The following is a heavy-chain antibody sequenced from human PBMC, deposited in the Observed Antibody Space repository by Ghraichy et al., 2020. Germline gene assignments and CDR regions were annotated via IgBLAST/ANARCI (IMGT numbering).Heavy chain of an antibody. CDR2: IKQDGSEK. CDR3: ARGKRGFCSGGSCYSTGVTEYYYYGMDV. D-gene: IGHD2-15*01. Sequence: GGSLRLSCAASGFTFSSYWMSWVRQAPGKGLEWVANIKQDGSEKYYVDSVKGRFTISRDNAKNSLYLQMNSLRAEDTAVYYCARGKRGFCSGGSCYSTGVTEYYYYGMDVWGQGTTVTVSS. J-gene: IGHJ6*02. CDR1: GFTFSSYW. V-gene: IGHV3-7*01.